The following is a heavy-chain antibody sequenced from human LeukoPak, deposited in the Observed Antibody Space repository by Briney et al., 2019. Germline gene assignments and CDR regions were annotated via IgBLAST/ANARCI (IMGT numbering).Heavy chain of an antibody. CDR3: AREGLVATTSDTGFDY. Sequence: GGSLRLSCAGSGFSFGDYAFHWVRQSPGMGLEWVSGILRDGRSKGYADSVRGRFTISRDNAKNSLYLQMSSLRAEDTAVYYCAREGLVATTSDTGFDYWGQGTLVTVSS. D-gene: IGHD1-26*01. J-gene: IGHJ4*02. CDR2: ILRDGRSK. V-gene: IGHV3-9*01. CDR1: GFSFGDYA.